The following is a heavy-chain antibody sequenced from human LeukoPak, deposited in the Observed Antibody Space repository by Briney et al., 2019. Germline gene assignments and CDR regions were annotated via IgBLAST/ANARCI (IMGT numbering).Heavy chain of an antibody. CDR3: ARGLTYDFLSGYYSRDYFDY. CDR1: GGSFSGYY. J-gene: IGHJ4*02. CDR2: INHSGST. D-gene: IGHD3-3*01. Sequence: SETLSLTCAVYGGSFSGYYWSWIRQPPGKGLEWIGEINHSGSTNYNPSLKSRVTISVDTSKNQFSLKLSSVTAADTAVYYCARGLTYDFLSGYYSRDYFDYWGQGTLVTVSS. V-gene: IGHV4-34*01.